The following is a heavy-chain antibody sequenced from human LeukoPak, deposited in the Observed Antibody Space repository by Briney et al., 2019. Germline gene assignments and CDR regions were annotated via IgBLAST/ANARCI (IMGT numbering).Heavy chain of an antibody. V-gene: IGHV6-1*01. CDR1: GDSVSSNSAA. D-gene: IGHD2-15*01. J-gene: IGHJ6*02. Sequence: SQTLSLTCAISGDSVSSNSAAWSWIRQSPSRGLEWLGRTYYRSKWYNDYAVSVKSRITINPDTSKNQFSLHLNSVTPEDTAVYYCARGRGYCSGGSCYYYYYGMDVWGQGTTVTVSS. CDR2: TYYRSKWYN. CDR3: ARGRGYCSGGSCYYYYYGMDV.